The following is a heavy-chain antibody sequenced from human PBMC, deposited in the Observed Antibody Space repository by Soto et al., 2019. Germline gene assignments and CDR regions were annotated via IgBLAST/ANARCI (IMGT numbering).Heavy chain of an antibody. J-gene: IGHJ6*02. CDR1: GGTFSSYA. Sequence: SVKVSCKASGGTFSSYAISWVRQAPGQGLEWMGGIIPIFGTANYAQKFQGRVTITADESTSTAYMELSSLRSEDTAVYYCARQNTAMVTMEYWRAYYYYGMDVWGQGTTVTVPS. D-gene: IGHD5-18*01. CDR3: ARQNTAMVTMEYWRAYYYYGMDV. CDR2: IIPIFGTA. V-gene: IGHV1-69*13.